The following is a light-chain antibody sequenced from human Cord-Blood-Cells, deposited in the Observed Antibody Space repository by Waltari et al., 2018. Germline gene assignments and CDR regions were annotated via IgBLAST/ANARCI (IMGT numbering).Light chain of an antibody. CDR3: QQYGSSPSYT. J-gene: IGKJ2*01. CDR2: GAS. CDR1: QSVSSRY. Sequence: EIVLTQSPGTLSLSPGERATLSCRPSQSVSSRYLAWYQQKPGQAPRLLLYGASSRATGIPDRFSGSGSGTDFTLTISRLEPEDFAVYYCQQYGSSPSYTFGQGTKLEIK. V-gene: IGKV3-20*01.